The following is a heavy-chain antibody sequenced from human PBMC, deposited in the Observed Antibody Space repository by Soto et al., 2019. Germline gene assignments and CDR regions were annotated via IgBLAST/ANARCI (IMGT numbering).Heavy chain of an antibody. CDR1: GYTFTSYY. CDR3: AREGIAAAGNDGLDY. V-gene: IGHV1-46*01. J-gene: IGHJ4*02. D-gene: IGHD6-13*01. CDR2: INPSGGST. Sequence: QVQLVQSGAEVKKPGASVKVSCKASGYTFTSYYMHWVRQAPGQGLEWMGIINPSGGSTSYAQKFQGRVTRTRDTSTSTVYMELSSLRSEDTAVYYCAREGIAAAGNDGLDYWGQGTLVTVSS.